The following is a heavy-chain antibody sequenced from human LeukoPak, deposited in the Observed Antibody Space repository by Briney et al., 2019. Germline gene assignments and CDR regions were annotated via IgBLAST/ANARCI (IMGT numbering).Heavy chain of an antibody. CDR2: IYGSGST. J-gene: IGHJ4*02. V-gene: IGHV4-4*09. CDR3: ARVVASSGYYQTGPFDF. CDR1: GVSTNKFY. D-gene: IGHD3-22*01. Sequence: PSETLSLTCTVSGVSTNKFYWSWIRHPPGKGLEWIGYIYGSGSTNYKPSLERRVTLSVDSSKNRFSLNPKSLTAADTAVYYCARVVASSGYYQTGPFDFWGQGTLVTVSS.